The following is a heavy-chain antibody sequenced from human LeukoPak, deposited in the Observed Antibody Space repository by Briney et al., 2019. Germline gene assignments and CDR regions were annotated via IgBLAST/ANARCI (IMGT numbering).Heavy chain of an antibody. CDR1: GYTFTGYY. CDR2: INTNTGNP. CDR3: ARELASLTGWFDP. D-gene: IGHD1-1*01. Sequence: ASVKVSCKASGYTFTGYYMHWVRQAPGQGLEWMGWINTNTGNPTYAQGFTGRFVFSLDTSVSTAYLQISSLKAEDTAVYYCARELASLTGWFDPWGQGTLVTVSS. V-gene: IGHV7-4-1*02. J-gene: IGHJ5*02.